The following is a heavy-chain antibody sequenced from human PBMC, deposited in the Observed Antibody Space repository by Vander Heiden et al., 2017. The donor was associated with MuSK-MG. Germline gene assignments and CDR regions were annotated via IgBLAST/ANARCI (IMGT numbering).Heavy chain of an antibody. CDR3: AKEGEYSSGWFEYFHH. CDR2: IWYDGSNK. Sequence: QVQLVESGGGVVQPGRSLRLPCAASGFNFSSYGLPWVRQAPGKGLEWVAVIWYDGSNKYYADSVKGRFTISRDNSKNTLYLQMNSLRAEDTAVYYCAKEGEYSSGWFEYFHHWGQGTLVTVSS. J-gene: IGHJ1*01. V-gene: IGHV3-33*06. D-gene: IGHD6-19*01. CDR1: GFNFSSYG.